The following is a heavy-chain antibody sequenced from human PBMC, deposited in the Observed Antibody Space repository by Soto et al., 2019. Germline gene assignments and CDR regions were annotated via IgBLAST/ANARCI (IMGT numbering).Heavy chain of an antibody. D-gene: IGHD5-12*01. CDR3: ARASRGRYYYGMDV. CDR1: GGSVSSGSYY. Sequence: PSETLSLTCTVSGGSVSSGSYYWSWIRQPPGKGLEWIGYIYYSGSTYYNPSLKSRVTISVDTSKNQFSLKLSSVTAADTAVYYCARASRGRYYYGMDVWGQGTTVTVSS. CDR2: IYYSGST. J-gene: IGHJ6*02. V-gene: IGHV4-31*03.